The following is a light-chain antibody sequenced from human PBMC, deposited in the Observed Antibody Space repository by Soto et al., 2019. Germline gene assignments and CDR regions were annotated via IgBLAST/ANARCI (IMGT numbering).Light chain of an antibody. CDR1: QSISDS. V-gene: IGKV1-5*01. J-gene: IGKJ1*01. Sequence: DIQMTQSPSTLSASVGDRVTITCRASQSISDSLAWYQQKPGKAPDLLISDASSLERGVPSRFSGSGSGTEFTLTISSMQPDEFASYYCQQYNAYSRTFGRGTKVEIK. CDR2: DAS. CDR3: QQYNAYSRT.